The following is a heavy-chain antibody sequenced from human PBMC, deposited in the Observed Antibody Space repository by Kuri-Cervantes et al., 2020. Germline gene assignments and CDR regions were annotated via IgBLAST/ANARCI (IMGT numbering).Heavy chain of an antibody. CDR2: IKQDGSEK. J-gene: IGHJ6*02. CDR3: ARSPRGQWPKVYYYGMDV. CDR1: GFTFSSYA. V-gene: IGHV3-7*01. D-gene: IGHD6-19*01. Sequence: GESLKISCAASGFTFSSYAMHWVRQAPGKGLEWVANIKQDGSEKYYVDSVKGRFTISRDNAKNSLYLQMNSLRAEDTAVYYCARSPRGQWPKVYYYGMDVWGQGTTVTVSS.